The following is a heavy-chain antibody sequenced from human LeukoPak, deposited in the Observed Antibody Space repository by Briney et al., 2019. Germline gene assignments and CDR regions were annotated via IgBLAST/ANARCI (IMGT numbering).Heavy chain of an antibody. CDR3: ARAHSLSDAFDI. V-gene: IGHV3-30-3*01. J-gene: IGHJ3*02. CDR1: GFTFSSYA. D-gene: IGHD6-6*01. Sequence: GGSLRLSCAASGFTFSSYAMHWVRQAPGKGLEWVAVIPYDGSNKYYADSVKGRFTISRDNSKNTLYLQMNSLRAEDTAVYYCARAHSLSDAFDIWGQGTMVTVSS. CDR2: IPYDGSNK.